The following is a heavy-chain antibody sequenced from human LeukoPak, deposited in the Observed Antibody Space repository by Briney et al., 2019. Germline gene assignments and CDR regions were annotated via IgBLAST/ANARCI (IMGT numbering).Heavy chain of an antibody. D-gene: IGHD4-17*01. CDR1: GYIFTELS. J-gene: IGHJ4*02. CDR3: GTDGAGDYLNH. Sequence: ASVKVSCKVSGYIFTELSMHWVRQAPGQGLEWMGGFNPEDGETFYAQKFQGRVNMTEDTSTDTAYMELSSLSYDDTAVYYCGTDGAGDYLNHWGQGTLVTVSS. V-gene: IGHV1-24*01. CDR2: FNPEDGET.